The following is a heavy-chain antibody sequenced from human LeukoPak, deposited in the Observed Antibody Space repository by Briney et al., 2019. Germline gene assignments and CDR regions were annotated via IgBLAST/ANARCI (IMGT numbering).Heavy chain of an antibody. D-gene: IGHD6-19*01. J-gene: IGHJ5*02. V-gene: IGHV4-38-2*01. CDR1: GYSISSGYY. CDR2: IYHSGST. CDR3: ARGDDSCGWYEAWFDP. Sequence: SETMSLTCAVSGYSISSGYYWGWIRQPPGKGLEWIGSIYHSGSTYYNPSLKSRVTISVDTSKNQFSLKLSSVTAADTAVDYCARGDDSCGWYEAWFDPWGQGTLVTVSS.